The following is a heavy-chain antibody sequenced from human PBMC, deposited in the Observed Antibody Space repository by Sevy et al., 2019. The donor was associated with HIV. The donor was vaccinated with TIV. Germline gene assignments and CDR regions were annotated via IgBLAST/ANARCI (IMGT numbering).Heavy chain of an antibody. V-gene: IGHV1-18*01. Sequence: ASVKVSCKASGYTFSSYGISWVRQAPGQGLEWMGWISDYNGYTNYAHKFQGRVTMSTETSTGTAYMELMSLRSDDTAVYFCAREGYYYRSGTYRPPNYYGMDVWGQGTAVTVSS. CDR1: GYTFSSYG. CDR2: ISDYNGYT. J-gene: IGHJ6*02. D-gene: IGHD3-10*01. CDR3: AREGYYYRSGTYRPPNYYGMDV.